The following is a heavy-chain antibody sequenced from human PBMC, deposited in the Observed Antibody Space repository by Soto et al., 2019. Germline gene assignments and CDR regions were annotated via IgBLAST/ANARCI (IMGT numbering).Heavy chain of an antibody. CDR3: GRGSDRAFLAF. D-gene: IGHD3-3*02. Sequence: GGSLRLSCAASGFTVSSNYMNWVRQAPGKGLEWVSLINSGGNTYYADSVKGRFTISRDSSGNTVYFQMSSLRADDTAVYFRGRGSDRAFLAFRGKGARVPVSS. CDR2: INSGGNT. J-gene: IGHJ4*02. V-gene: IGHV3-53*01. CDR1: GFTVSSNY.